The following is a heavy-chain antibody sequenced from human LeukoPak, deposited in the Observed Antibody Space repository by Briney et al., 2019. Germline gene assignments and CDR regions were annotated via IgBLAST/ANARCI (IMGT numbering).Heavy chain of an antibody. CDR2: IKTDGSEK. CDR1: GFTSSSYW. V-gene: IGHV3-7*03. J-gene: IGHJ5*02. CDR3: ARDYTGYFP. Sequence: TGGSLRLSCEASGFTSSSYWMSWVRQAPGKGLEWVANIKTDGSEKYYVDSVKGRFTISRDNAKNSLYLQMNSLRAEDTAVYYCARDYTGYFPWGQGTLVIVSS. D-gene: IGHD3-9*01.